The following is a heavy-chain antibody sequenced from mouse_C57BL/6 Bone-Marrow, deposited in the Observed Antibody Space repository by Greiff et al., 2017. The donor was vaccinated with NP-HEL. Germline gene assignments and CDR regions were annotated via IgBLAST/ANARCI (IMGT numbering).Heavy chain of an antibody. Sequence: QVQLKESGAELVRPGASVKLSCKASGYTFTDYYINWVKQRPGQGLEWIARIYPGSGNTYYNEKFKGKATLTAEKSSSTAYMQLSSLTSEDSAVYFCARKLGDYWGQGTTLTVSS. D-gene: IGHD4-1*01. CDR3: ARKLGDY. CDR1: GYTFTDYY. V-gene: IGHV1-76*01. CDR2: IYPGSGNT. J-gene: IGHJ2*01.